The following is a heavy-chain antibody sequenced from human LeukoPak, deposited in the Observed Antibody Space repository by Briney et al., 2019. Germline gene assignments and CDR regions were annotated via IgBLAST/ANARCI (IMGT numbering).Heavy chain of an antibody. V-gene: IGHV3-30*02. CDR1: GFSFSSFG. D-gene: IGHD2-2*03. J-gene: IGHJ4*02. Sequence: GGSLRLFCAASGFSFSSFGMHGVRQAPGKGLEWVAFIRYDETNKFYADSVKGRFTISRDNSNNTLYLQMNSLRAEDSAVYHCAKSQRGYCSSTSCYGDYWGQGTLVTVSS. CDR2: IRYDETNK. CDR3: AKSQRGYCSSTSCYGDY.